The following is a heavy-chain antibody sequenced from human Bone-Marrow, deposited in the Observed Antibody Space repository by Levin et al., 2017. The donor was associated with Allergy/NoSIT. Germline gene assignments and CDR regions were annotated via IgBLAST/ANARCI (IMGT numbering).Heavy chain of an antibody. D-gene: IGHD4-23*01. CDR3: FAGGNSGL. CDR1: GFTFSAYG. V-gene: IGHV3-30*04. Sequence: GGSLRLSCEASGFTFSAYGTHWARQVPGMGLEWVAFVSSDGRNKYYADSVKDRFTISRDNSKSTLFLQMNSLRADDTAVYYCFAGGNSGLWGQGTLVTVSS. CDR2: VSSDGRNK. J-gene: IGHJ4*02.